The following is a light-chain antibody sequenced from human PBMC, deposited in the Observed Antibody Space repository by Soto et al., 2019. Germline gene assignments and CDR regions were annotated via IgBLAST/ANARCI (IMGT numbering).Light chain of an antibody. CDR3: QQYGRSPRT. V-gene: IGKV3-20*01. CDR2: GAS. Sequence: EIVLTQSPGTLSLSPGVRATLSCRASQSVSSSYLAWYQQKPGQAPRLLIYGASSRATGIPDRFSGSGSGTDFTLTISRLEPEDFAVYYCQQYGRSPRTFGQGTKVDI. J-gene: IGKJ1*01. CDR1: QSVSSSY.